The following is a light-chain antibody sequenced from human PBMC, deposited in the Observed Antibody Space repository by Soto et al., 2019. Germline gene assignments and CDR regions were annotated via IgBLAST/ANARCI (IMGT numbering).Light chain of an antibody. Sequence: DIQMTKSPSTLSASVGDRVTITCRASQSISSWLAWYQQKPGKAPKSLIYTASSLEIGVPSRFSGSGSGTEFSLTISSLQPDDFATDYCQQYNSYPITFGQGTRLEI. CDR3: QQYNSYPIT. V-gene: IGKV1-5*03. CDR2: TAS. CDR1: QSISSW. J-gene: IGKJ5*01.